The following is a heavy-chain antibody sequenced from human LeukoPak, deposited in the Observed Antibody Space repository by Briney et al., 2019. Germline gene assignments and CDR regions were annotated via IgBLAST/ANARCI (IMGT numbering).Heavy chain of an antibody. Sequence: PGGSLRLSCAASGFTFSSYAMSWVRQAPGKGLELFSGIIGSGGSTYYADSVKGRFTVSRDNSKNTLYLQMNSLRAEDTAVYYCARLWFATYYFDYWGQGTLVTGSS. CDR2: IIGSGGST. D-gene: IGHD3-10*01. V-gene: IGHV3-23*01. CDR3: ARLWFATYYFDY. CDR1: GFTFSSYA. J-gene: IGHJ4*02.